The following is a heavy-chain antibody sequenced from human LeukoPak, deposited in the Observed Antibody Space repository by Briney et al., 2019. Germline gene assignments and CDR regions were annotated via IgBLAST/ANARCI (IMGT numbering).Heavy chain of an antibody. CDR3: AREGRRRDYYDSSGYYPYNWFDP. V-gene: IGHV4-4*07. CDR2: IYTSGST. CDR1: GGSISSYY. D-gene: IGHD3-22*01. J-gene: IGHJ5*02. Sequence: TPSETLSLTCTVSGGSISSYYWSWIRQPAGKGLEWIGRIYTSGSTNYNPSLKSRVTMSVDTSKNQFSLKLSSVTAADTAVYYCAREGRRRDYYDSSGYYPYNWFDPWGQGTLVTVSS.